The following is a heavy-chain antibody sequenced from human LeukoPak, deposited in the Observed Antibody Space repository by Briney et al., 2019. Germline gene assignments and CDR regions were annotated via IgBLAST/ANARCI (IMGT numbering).Heavy chain of an antibody. J-gene: IGHJ4*02. CDR2: INPYSGDT. CDR1: GYTFTGYH. Sequence: ASVKVSCKASGYTFTGYHIHWVRQAPGQGLEWMGRINPYSGDTNSAQKFQGRVTMTRDTSITAAYMDLSSLTPDDTAVYFCARDQGSLTRSWYTGYWGQGTQVTVSS. CDR3: ARDQGSLTRSWYTGY. D-gene: IGHD6-13*01. V-gene: IGHV1-2*06.